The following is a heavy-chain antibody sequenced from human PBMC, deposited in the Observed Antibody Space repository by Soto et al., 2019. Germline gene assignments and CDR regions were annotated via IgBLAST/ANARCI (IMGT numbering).Heavy chain of an antibody. CDR3: ARGDATKIVVTTYYAMDV. CDR1: GGSLSNYG. Sequence: QVQLVQSGAEVKKPGSSVKVSCKASGGSLSNYGISCVRQAPGQGLEWMGAITPVFGTPNYAQKLQDRVTITADESTTTVYMSVRSLTYEYTAVYYCARGDATKIVVTTYYAMDVWGKGTTVTVSS. D-gene: IGHD3-22*01. V-gene: IGHV1-69*12. CDR2: ITPVFGTP. J-gene: IGHJ6*04.